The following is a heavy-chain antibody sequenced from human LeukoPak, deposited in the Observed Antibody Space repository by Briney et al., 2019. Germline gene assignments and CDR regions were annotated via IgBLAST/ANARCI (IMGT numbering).Heavy chain of an antibody. CDR2: IIRSFGTA. CDR3: ARGLPGTYYYYMDV. V-gene: IGHV1-69*05. Sequence: SVKVSCKATGGTFTSNAISCVRRAPGQGLGWMGGIIRSFGTANYAQKFQGRVTITTDESTTTAYMELSSLRSEDTAVYYCARGLPGTYYYYMDVWGKGTTVTVSS. D-gene: IGHD1-1*01. J-gene: IGHJ6*03. CDR1: GGTFTSNA.